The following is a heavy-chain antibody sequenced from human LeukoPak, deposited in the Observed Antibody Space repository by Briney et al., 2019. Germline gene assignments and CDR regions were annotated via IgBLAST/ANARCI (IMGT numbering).Heavy chain of an antibody. CDR1: GGSISGYY. CDR3: AREGIAVAGTFGYFDY. V-gene: IGHV4-59*01. D-gene: IGHD6-19*01. J-gene: IGHJ4*02. Sequence: SETLSLTCTVSGGSISGYYWSWIRQPPGKGLEWIGYIYYSGSTNYNPSLKSRVTISVDTSKNQFSLKLSSVTAADTAVYYCAREGIAVAGTFGYFDYWGQGTLVTVSS. CDR2: IYYSGST.